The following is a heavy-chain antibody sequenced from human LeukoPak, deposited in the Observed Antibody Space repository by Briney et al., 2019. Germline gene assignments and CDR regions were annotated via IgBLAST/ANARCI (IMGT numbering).Heavy chain of an antibody. CDR1: GYSISSGSY. CDR2: VYHSGSA. CDR3: ARGSGSYGSNLDY. D-gene: IGHD3-10*01. V-gene: IGHV4-38-2*01. Sequence: SETLSLTCAVSGYSISSGSYWGWIRQPPGKGLEWIGTVYHSGSAYYNPSLWGRVTISLGTSKNQFSLKLTSVTAADTAVYYCARGSGSYGSNLDYWGQGTLVTVSS. J-gene: IGHJ4*02.